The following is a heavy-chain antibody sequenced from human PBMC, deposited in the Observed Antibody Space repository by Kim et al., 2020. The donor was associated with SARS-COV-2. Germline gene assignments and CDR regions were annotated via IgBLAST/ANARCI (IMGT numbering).Heavy chain of an antibody. J-gene: IGHJ4*02. CDR1: GGTFSSYA. CDR2: IIPIFGTA. D-gene: IGHD4-17*01. Sequence: SVKVSCKASGGTFSSYAISWVRQAPGQGLEWMGGIIPIFGTANYAQKFQGRVTITADESTSTAYMELSSLRSEDTAVYYCARDDYGGNYFDYWGQGTLVTVSS. CDR3: ARDDYGGNYFDY. V-gene: IGHV1-69*13.